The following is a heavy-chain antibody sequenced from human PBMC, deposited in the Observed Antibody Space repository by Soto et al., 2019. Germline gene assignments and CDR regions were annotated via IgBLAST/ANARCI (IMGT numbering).Heavy chain of an antibody. V-gene: IGHV1-69*13. Sequence: SVKVSCKASGGTFSSYAISWVRQAPGQGLEWMGGIIPIFGTANYAQKFQGRVTITADESTSTAYMELSSLRSEDTAVYYCARDYYYDSMGAKLFLTRDDAFDIWGQGTMVTVS. CDR1: GGTFSSYA. CDR2: IIPIFGTA. CDR3: ARDYYYDSMGAKLFLTRDDAFDI. J-gene: IGHJ3*02. D-gene: IGHD3-22*01.